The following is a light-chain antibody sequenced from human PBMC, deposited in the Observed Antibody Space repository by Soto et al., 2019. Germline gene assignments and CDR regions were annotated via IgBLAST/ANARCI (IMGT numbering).Light chain of an antibody. CDR3: CSYAGDYTWV. J-gene: IGLJ3*02. CDR1: SSDVGNYNY. Sequence: QSVLTQPRSVSESPGQSVTISCTGTSSDVGNYNYVSWYQHHPGKAPKLIIYDVTKRPSGVPDRFSGSKSGNTASLTISGLQAEDEADYYCCSYAGDYTWVFGGGTQLTVL. CDR2: DVT. V-gene: IGLV2-11*01.